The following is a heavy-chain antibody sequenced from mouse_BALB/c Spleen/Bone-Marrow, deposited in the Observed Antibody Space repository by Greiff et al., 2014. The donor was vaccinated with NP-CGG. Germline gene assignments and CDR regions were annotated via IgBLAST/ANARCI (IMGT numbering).Heavy chain of an antibody. J-gene: IGHJ4*01. V-gene: IGHV1-69*01. Sequence: QVQLKQSGAEFAMPGASVKMSCKASGYTFTDKWMHWVKQRPGQGLEWIGAIDTSDSYINYNQKFKGKASLTVDASSSTAYMHLSSLTSDDSAVYYCARGGHDFSLDYWGQGTSVIVSS. CDR3: ARGGHDFSLDY. D-gene: IGHD2-4*01. CDR2: IDTSDSYI. CDR1: GYTFTDKW.